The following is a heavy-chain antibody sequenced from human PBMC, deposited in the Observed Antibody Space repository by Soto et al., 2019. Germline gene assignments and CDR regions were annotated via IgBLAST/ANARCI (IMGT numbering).Heavy chain of an antibody. CDR3: AREGSYRYFDY. J-gene: IGHJ4*02. CDR1: GGSVSSGGYY. V-gene: IGHV4-61*08. D-gene: IGHD3-10*01. Sequence: QVQLQESGPGRVKPSETLSLTCSVSGGSVSSGGYYWSWIRQPPGKGLEWIGCIYYSGSTDYNPSLKSLVTMSLDKSKNQFSLKLNSVTAADTAVYFCAREGSYRYFDYGGQVTLVIVSS. CDR2: IYYSGST.